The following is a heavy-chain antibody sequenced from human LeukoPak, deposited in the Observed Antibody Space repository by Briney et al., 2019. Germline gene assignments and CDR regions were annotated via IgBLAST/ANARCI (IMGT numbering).Heavy chain of an antibody. J-gene: IGHJ4*02. CDR1: GFTFSSYS. D-gene: IGHD2-15*01. V-gene: IGHV3-23*01. CDR3: EKYCSGATCSGY. Sequence: PGASLRLSCAASGFTFSSYSMCWVRQAPGKEPEWVSGIKESGDITYYADSVKGRFTISRDNSKNTLYLQMNSLRAEDTAKYYCEKYCSGATCSGYWGQGTLVTVSS. CDR2: IKESGDIT.